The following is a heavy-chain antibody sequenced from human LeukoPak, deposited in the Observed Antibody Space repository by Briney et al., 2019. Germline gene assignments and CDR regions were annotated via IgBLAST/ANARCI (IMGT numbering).Heavy chain of an antibody. CDR3: ARGGLWFGSLGLYFDY. Sequence: ASVKVSCKASGYTFTSYAMHWVRQAPGQRLEWMGWINAGNGNTKYSQKSQGRVTITRDTSASTAYMELSSLRSEDTAVYYCARGGLWFGSLGLYFDYWGQGTLVTVSS. D-gene: IGHD3-10*01. V-gene: IGHV1-3*01. CDR2: INAGNGNT. J-gene: IGHJ4*02. CDR1: GYTFTSYA.